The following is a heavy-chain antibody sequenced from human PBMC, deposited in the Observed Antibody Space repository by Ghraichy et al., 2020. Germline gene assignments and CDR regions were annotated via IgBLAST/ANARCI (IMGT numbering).Heavy chain of an antibody. J-gene: IGHJ4*02. CDR2: INTEGRKI. V-gene: IGHV3-74*01. CDR1: GLSFSRYW. Sequence: GGSLRLSCAASGLSFSRYWMYWVRQAPGKGLEWISYINTEGRKIDYADSVKGRFTVSRDNAKNTLYLQMDNLRVEDTAVYYCVSNVNWGFPGYFNYWGQGILVTVSS. CDR3: VSNVNWGFPGYFNY. D-gene: IGHD7-27*01.